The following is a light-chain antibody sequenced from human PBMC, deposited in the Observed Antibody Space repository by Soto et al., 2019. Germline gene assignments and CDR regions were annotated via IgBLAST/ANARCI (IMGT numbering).Light chain of an antibody. J-gene: IGKJ4*01. Sequence: LTQSPATLSLSPGETATLSCRASQNVDKFLAWYQQKPGKAPKLLIYDASSLESGVPSRFSGSGYVTDFTLTITSLQPEDFATYYCQQFSNYPLTFGGGTKVEIK. V-gene: IGKV1D-13*01. CDR3: QQFSNYPLT. CDR2: DAS. CDR1: QNVDKF.